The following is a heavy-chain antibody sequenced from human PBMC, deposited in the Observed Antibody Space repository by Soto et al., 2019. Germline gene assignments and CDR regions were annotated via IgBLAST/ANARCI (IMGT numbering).Heavy chain of an antibody. D-gene: IGHD2-15*01. Sequence: GESLKISCKGSGYSFTSYWIGWVRQMPGKGLEWMGIIYPGDSDTRYSPSFQGQVTISADKSISTAYLQWSSLKASDTAMYYCAGSLVVVAATDAFDIWGQGTMVTVSS. CDR1: GYSFTSYW. J-gene: IGHJ3*02. V-gene: IGHV5-51*01. CDR2: IYPGDSDT. CDR3: AGSLVVVAATDAFDI.